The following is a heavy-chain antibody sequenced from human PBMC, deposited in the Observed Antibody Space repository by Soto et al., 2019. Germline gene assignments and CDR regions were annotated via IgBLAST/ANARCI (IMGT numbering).Heavy chain of an antibody. J-gene: IGHJ6*02. CDR2: IIPIFGTA. CDR3: ATSKYSSGWYVRYYYYGMDV. V-gene: IGHV1-69*06. CDR1: GGTFSSYA. D-gene: IGHD6-19*01. Sequence: QVQLVQSGAEVKKPGSSVKVSCKASGGTFSSYAISWVRQAPGQGLEWMGGIIPIFGTANYAQKFQGRVKITADKSTSTAYMELSSLRSEDTAVYYCATSKYSSGWYVRYYYYGMDVWGQGTTVTVSS.